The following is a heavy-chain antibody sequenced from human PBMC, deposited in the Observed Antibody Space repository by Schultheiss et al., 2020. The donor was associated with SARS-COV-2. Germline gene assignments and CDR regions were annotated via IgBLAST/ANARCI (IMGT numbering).Heavy chain of an antibody. CDR3: ANSGVAAGRERDWFDP. CDR2: INTNTGNP. D-gene: IGHD2-15*01. CDR1: GNTFTSYA. J-gene: IGHJ5*02. Sequence: GESLKISCKASGNTFTSYAMNWVRQAPGQGLEWMGWINTNTGNPTYAQGFTGRFVFSLDTSVSTAYLQISSLKAEDTAVYYCANSGVAAGRERDWFDPWGQGTLVTVSS. V-gene: IGHV7-4-1*02.